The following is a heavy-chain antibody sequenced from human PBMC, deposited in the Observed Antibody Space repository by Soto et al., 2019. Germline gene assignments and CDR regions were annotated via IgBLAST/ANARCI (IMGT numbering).Heavy chain of an antibody. CDR3: ATRDPGHY. J-gene: IGHJ4*02. V-gene: IGHV1-2*02. Sequence: GASVKVSCKASGYTFTGYYMHWVRQAPGQGLEWMGWINPNSGGTNYAQKFQGRVTMTRDTSTSTVYMELSSLRSEDTAVYYCATRDPGHYWGQGTMVTASS. CDR1: GYTFTGYY. CDR2: INPNSGGT.